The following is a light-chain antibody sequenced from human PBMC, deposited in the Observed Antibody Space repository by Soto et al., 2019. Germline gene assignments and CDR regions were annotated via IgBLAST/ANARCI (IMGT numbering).Light chain of an antibody. CDR2: GAS. CDR1: QTVGSN. V-gene: IGKV3D-15*01. J-gene: IGKJ5*01. Sequence: EIVLTQSPDTLSVSPGERATLSCRASQTVGSNLAWYQQKPGQAPRLLIYGASTRASDTPARFSGSGSVTEFALTISSLQSEDVAVYYCQQYNNWPITFGQGTRLENK. CDR3: QQYNNWPIT.